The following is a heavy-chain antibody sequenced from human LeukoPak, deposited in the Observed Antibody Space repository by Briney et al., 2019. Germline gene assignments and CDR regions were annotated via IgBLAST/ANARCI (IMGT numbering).Heavy chain of an antibody. CDR2: INPVGSEK. CDR1: GFTFRSNA. D-gene: IGHD7-27*01. CDR3: AKNWGYFDD. Sequence: GGSLRLSCTDSGFTFRSNAMSWVRQAPGKGLEWVANINPVGSEKYYLDSVKGRFTISRDNAKNSLYLQMNSLRAEDTAVYYCAKNWGYFDDWGQGTLVTVSS. V-gene: IGHV3-7*02. J-gene: IGHJ4*02.